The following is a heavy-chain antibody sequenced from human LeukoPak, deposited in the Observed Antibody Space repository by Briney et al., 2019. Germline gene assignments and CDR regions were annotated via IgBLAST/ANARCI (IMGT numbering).Heavy chain of an antibody. Sequence: GGSLRLSCAASGFTFSDYYMSWIRQAPGKGPEWVSYISGGGSTIYYADSVKGRFTISRDNAKNSLYLQMNSLRAEDTAVYYCARDIYYYDSSGYYFPGGSDYWGQGTLVTVSS. V-gene: IGHV3-11*04. CDR1: GFTFSDYY. CDR3: ARDIYYYDSSGYYFPGGSDY. D-gene: IGHD3-22*01. J-gene: IGHJ4*02. CDR2: ISGGGSTI.